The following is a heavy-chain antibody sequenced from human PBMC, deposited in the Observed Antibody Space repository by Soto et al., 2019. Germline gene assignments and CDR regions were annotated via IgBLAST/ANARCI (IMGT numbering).Heavy chain of an antibody. CDR1: GFTFSSYA. CDR2: ISYDGSNK. Sequence: QVQLVESGGGVVQPGRSLRLSCAASGFTFSSYAMHWVRQAPGKGLEWVAVISYDGSNKYYADSVKGRFTISRDNSKNTLYLQMNSLSAEDTAVYYCARIIRNYGDFNYWGQGTLVTVSS. D-gene: IGHD1-7*01. V-gene: IGHV3-30-3*01. CDR3: ARIIRNYGDFNY. J-gene: IGHJ4*02.